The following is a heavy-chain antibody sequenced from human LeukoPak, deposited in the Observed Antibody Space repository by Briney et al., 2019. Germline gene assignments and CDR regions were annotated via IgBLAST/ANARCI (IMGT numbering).Heavy chain of an antibody. V-gene: IGHV4-39*01. D-gene: IGHD7-27*01. J-gene: IGHJ5*02. Sequence: PSETMSLTCTVSGGSISSSSYYWGWIRQPPGKGLEWIGSIYYSGSTYYNPSLKSRVTISVDTSKNQFSPKLSSVTAADTAVYYCARNIRPGDLNWFDPWGQGTLVTVSS. CDR2: IYYSGST. CDR1: GGSISSSSYY. CDR3: ARNIRPGDLNWFDP.